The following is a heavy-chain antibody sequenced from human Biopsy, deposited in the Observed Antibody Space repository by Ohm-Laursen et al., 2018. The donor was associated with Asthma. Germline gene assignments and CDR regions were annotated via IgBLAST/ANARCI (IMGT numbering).Heavy chain of an antibody. CDR1: SGTLGNYV. Sequence: PSASASCTASSGTLGNYVISWVRLAPRLGREWMGWISLVFGSTNITQKFQGRATISADIFTQTAYQEVSRMRSDDTAVYYCASASRGWEILYIYCNMDIWGQGTTVTV. CDR3: ASASRGWEILYIYCNMDI. CDR2: ISLVFGST. V-gene: IGHV1-69*06. D-gene: IGHD2-8*01. J-gene: IGHJ6*02.